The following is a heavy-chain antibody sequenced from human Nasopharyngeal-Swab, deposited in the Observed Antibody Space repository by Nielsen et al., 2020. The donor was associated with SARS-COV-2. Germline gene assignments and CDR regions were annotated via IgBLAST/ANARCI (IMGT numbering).Heavy chain of an antibody. V-gene: IGHV3-23*01. D-gene: IGHD3-22*01. CDR2: ISSDGKST. CDR3: AKAAPYYLDY. CDR1: GLIFNNYA. Sequence: LKISCAASGLIFNNYAMTWVRQVPDKGLECVASISSDGKSTLYADSVKGRFAISRDNPKNTLFLQMNSLRPEDTALYYCAKAAPYYLDYWGRGTLVTVSS. J-gene: IGHJ4*01.